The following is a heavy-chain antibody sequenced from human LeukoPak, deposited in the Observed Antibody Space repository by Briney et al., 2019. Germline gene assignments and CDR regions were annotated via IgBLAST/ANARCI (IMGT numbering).Heavy chain of an antibody. CDR2: IYTSGST. CDR1: GGSISSGSYY. CDR3: ARVRYYDSSGYSNFFDY. D-gene: IGHD3-22*01. Sequence: SETLSPTCTVSGGSISSGSYYWSWIRQPAGKGLEWIGRIYTSGSTNYNPSLKSRVTISVDTSKNQFSLKLSSVTAADTAVYYCARVRYYDSSGYSNFFDYWGQGTLVTVSS. J-gene: IGHJ4*02. V-gene: IGHV4-61*02.